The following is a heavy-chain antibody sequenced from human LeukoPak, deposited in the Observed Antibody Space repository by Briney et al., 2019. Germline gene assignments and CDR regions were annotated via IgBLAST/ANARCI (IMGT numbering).Heavy chain of an antibody. CDR2: ISGSGGST. D-gene: IGHD3-3*01. V-gene: IGHV3-23*01. Sequence: GGSLRLSCAASGFTFSSYAMSWVRQAPGKGLEWVSAISGSGGSTYYADSVKGRFTISRDNSKNTLYLQMNSLRVEDTAVYYCAKFRYYDFWSGYHYFDYWGQGTLVTVSS. J-gene: IGHJ4*02. CDR1: GFTFSSYA. CDR3: AKFRYYDFWSGYHYFDY.